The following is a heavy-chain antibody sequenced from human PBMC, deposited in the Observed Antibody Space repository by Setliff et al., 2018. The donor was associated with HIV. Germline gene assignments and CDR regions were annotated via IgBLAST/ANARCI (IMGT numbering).Heavy chain of an antibody. CDR3: ARSLTKQLVLGTSREYYFDS. CDR1: GGSISSTSYY. Sequence: PSETLSLTCSVSGGSISSTSYYWGWIRQPPGKGLEWIGSVHYTGSTQYNPSLKSRVSISLDPSTKQVSLRLRSVTAADTAVYYCARSLTKQLVLGTSREYYFDSWGQGTLVTVSS. V-gene: IGHV4-39*07. J-gene: IGHJ4*02. CDR2: VHYTGST. D-gene: IGHD6-13*01.